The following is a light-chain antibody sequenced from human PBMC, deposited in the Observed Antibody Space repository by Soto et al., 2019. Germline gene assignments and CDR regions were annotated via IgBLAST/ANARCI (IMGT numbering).Light chain of an antibody. CDR3: LQHNAYPFT. CDR1: QDIDNY. V-gene: IGKV1-17*03. CDR2: GAS. Sequence: DIQMTQSPPAMSASVGDRVTITCRASQDIDNYLAWFQQKPGQGPKRLIYGASNLQSGVPPRFSGSGSETEFTLTISNLQPEDSATYYCLQHNAYPFTFGQGTKLEIK. J-gene: IGKJ2*01.